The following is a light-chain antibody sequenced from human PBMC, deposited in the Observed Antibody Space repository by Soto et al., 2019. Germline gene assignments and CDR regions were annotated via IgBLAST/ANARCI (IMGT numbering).Light chain of an antibody. CDR1: SSDVGGYNY. Sequence: QSVLTQPASVSGSPGQSITISCTGTSSDVGGYNYVSWYQQHPGKAPKLMIYEVSNRPSGVSNRFSGSKSGNTASLTISGLQAEDEADDYCSSYTSSSYWVFGGGTKVTVL. CDR2: EVS. J-gene: IGLJ3*02. V-gene: IGLV2-14*01. CDR3: SSYTSSSYWV.